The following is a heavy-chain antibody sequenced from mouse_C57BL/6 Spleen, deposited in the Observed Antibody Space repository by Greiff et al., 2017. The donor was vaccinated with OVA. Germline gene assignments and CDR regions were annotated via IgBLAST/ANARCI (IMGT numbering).Heavy chain of an antibody. CDR1: GYTFTSYW. J-gene: IGHJ3*01. D-gene: IGHD2-4*01. CDR2: IHPSDSDT. V-gene: IGHV1-74*01. Sequence: QVQLKQPGAELVKPGASVKVSCKASGYTFTSYWMHWVKQRPGQGLEWIGRIHPSDSDTNYNQKFKGKATLTVDKSSSTAYMQLSSLTSEDSAVYYCALRNYDYDGAWFAYWGQGTLVTVSA. CDR3: ALRNYDYDGAWFAY.